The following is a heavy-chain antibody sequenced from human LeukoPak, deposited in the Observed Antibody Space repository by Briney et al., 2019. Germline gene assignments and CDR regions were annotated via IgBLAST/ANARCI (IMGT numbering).Heavy chain of an antibody. V-gene: IGHV1-46*01. CDR1: GYTFTSYY. Sequence: ASVKVSCKASGYTFTSYYMHWVRQAPGEGLEWMGIINPTGGSTSYAQKFQGRVTMTRDTSTSTVYMELSSLRSDDTAVYYCARAGPSGSYYGYWGQGTLVTVPS. D-gene: IGHD1-26*01. J-gene: IGHJ4*02. CDR3: ARAGPSGSYYGY. CDR2: INPTGGST.